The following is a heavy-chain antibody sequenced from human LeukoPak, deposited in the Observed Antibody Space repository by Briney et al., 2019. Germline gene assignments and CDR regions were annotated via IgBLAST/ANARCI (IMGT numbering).Heavy chain of an antibody. CDR2: INHSGST. J-gene: IGHJ4*02. Sequence: SETLSLTCAVYGGSFSGYYWSWIRQPPGKGLEWIGEINHSGSTNYNPSLKSRVTISVDKSKNQFSLKLSSVTAADTAVYYCARAYGSGSYYFDYWGQGTLVTVSS. D-gene: IGHD3-10*01. V-gene: IGHV4-34*01. CDR3: ARAYGSGSYYFDY. CDR1: GGSFSGYY.